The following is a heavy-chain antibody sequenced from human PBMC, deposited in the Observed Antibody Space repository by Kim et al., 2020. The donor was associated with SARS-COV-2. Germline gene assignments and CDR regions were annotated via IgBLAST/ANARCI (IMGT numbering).Heavy chain of an antibody. D-gene: IGHD6-19*01. Sequence: TEDAASVKGRFTISRDDATDSLYLHVTSLKTEDTAVYFCARDPNGSGARDYWGQGTLVTVSS. CDR3: ARDPNGSGARDY. CDR2: T. J-gene: IGHJ4*02. V-gene: IGHV3-72*01.